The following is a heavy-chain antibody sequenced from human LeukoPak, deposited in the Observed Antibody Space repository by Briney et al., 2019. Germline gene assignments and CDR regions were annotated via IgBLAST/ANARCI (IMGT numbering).Heavy chain of an antibody. D-gene: IGHD3-22*01. J-gene: IGHJ5*02. CDR3: ARDVSGYAWFDP. Sequence: SQTLSLTCTVSGGSISSGSYYWSWIRQPAGKGLEWIGRIYTSGSTNYNPSLKSRVTISVDTSKNQFSLRLSSVTAADTAVYYCARDVSGYAWFDPWGQGTLVTVSS. V-gene: IGHV4-61*02. CDR2: IYTSGST. CDR1: GGSISSGSYY.